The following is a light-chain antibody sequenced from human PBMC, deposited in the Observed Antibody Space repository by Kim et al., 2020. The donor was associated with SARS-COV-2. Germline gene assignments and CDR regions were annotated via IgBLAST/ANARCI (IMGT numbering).Light chain of an antibody. CDR3: AAWDDSLNGLWV. CDR2: SNN. J-gene: IGLJ3*02. Sequence: QRVTISGSGSRSNIGSNTVNWYQQLPGTAPKLLIYSNNQRPSGVPDRFSGSKSGTSASLAISGLQSEDEADYYCAAWDDSLNGLWVFGGGTQLTVL. V-gene: IGLV1-44*01. CDR1: RSNIGSNT.